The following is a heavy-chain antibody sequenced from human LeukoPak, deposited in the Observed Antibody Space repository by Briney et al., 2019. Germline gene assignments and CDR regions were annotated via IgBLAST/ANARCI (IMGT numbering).Heavy chain of an antibody. D-gene: IGHD3-22*01. CDR2: IKQDGSEK. J-gene: IGHJ4*02. CDR1: GFTFSSYW. CDR3: AREGRGYKVAKFDY. V-gene: IGHV3-7*01. Sequence: GGSLRLSCAASGFTFSSYWMSWVRQAPGKGLEWVANIKQDGSEKYYVDSVKGRFTISRDNAKNSLYTQMNSLRAEDTAVYYCAREGRGYKVAKFDYWGQGALVTVSS.